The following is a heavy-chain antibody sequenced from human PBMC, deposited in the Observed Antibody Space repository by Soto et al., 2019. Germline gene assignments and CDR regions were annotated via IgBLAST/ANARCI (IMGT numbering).Heavy chain of an antibody. CDR1: GVTFSDYA. Sequence: EVQLLESGGGLVQPGGSLSRSCAASGVTFSDYAMSWVRQAPGKGLEWISGVNGGNYGSSFYADSVKGRFTISRDNSKNALYLQMNRRRAADTAVYYWATGGGGRGKNYHFLDVWGNGTAVTVSS. CDR3: ATGGGGRGKNYHFLDV. D-gene: IGHD1-26*01. V-gene: IGHV3-23*01. CDR2: VNGGNYGSS. J-gene: IGHJ6*03.